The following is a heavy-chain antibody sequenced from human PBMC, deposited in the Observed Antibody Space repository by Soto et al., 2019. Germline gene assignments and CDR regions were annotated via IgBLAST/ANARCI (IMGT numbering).Heavy chain of an antibody. V-gene: IGHV4-59*01. Sequence: SETLSLTCTVSGDSMNSYYGTWIRQPPGKGLEWIGYIYNGGSTNYSPSLKNRVTMSVDTSKRQFSLQLTSVTAADTAVYYCARGSISNWRWFDPWGQGTLVTVSS. CDR2: IYNGGST. CDR3: ARGSISNWRWFDP. D-gene: IGHD1-20*01. CDR1: GDSMNSYY. J-gene: IGHJ5*02.